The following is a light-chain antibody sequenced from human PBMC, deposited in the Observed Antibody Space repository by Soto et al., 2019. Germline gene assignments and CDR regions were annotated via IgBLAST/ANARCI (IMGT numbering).Light chain of an antibody. V-gene: IGKV3-20*01. J-gene: IGKJ4*01. CDR2: GAS. Sequence: EIVLTQSPGTLSLSPGERATLSCRASQSVSNNYLAWYQQKPGQAPRLLIYGASNRATGIPDRFSGSGSGTDFTLTISRLEPEDVATYYCQKCGIAPFSFGGGTKVELK. CDR3: QKCGIAPFS. CDR1: QSVSNNY.